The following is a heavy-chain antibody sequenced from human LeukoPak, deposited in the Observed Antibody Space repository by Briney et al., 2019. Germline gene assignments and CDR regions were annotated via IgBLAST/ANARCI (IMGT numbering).Heavy chain of an antibody. CDR3: ARDGRIFGVVSY. J-gene: IGHJ4*02. D-gene: IGHD3-3*01. V-gene: IGHV3-21*01. Sequence: GGTLRLSCAASGFTISSYSMNWVRQAPGKGLEWVSSISSSSSYIYYADSVKGRFTISRDNAKNSLYLQMNSLRAEDTAVYYCARDGRIFGVVSYWGQGTLVTVSS. CDR2: ISSSSSYI. CDR1: GFTISSYS.